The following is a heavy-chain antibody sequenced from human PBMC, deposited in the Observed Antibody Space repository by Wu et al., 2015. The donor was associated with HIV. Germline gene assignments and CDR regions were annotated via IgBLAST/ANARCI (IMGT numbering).Heavy chain of an antibody. Sequence: QVQLVQSGAEVKKPGSSVKVSCKTSGGTFSSYAINWVRQAPGQGLEWMGRIIPMFGTANYAQKFQGRVTITADESTSTAYMEVSSLRSEDTAVYYCARDSEPARVQYYYYHMDVWGKGTTVTVSS. D-gene: IGHD1-1*01. V-gene: IGHV1-69*13. J-gene: IGHJ6*03. CDR1: GGTFSSYA. CDR2: IIPMFGTA. CDR3: ARDSEPARVQYYYYHMDV.